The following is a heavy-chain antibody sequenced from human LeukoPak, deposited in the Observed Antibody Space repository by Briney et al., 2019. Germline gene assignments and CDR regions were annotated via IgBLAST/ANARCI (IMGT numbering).Heavy chain of an antibody. D-gene: IGHD1-14*01. J-gene: IGHJ6*03. CDR2: IYPGDSDT. CDR1: GYSFTSYW. CDR3: ARQTETSYYYYIDV. Sequence: GESLKISCKGSGYSFTSYWIGWVRQMPGKGVGGMGIIYPGDSDTRYSTSFQGQVTISAHKTISTAYLQWSSLKASDTAMYYCARQTETSYYYYIDVWGKGTTVTVSS. V-gene: IGHV5-51*01.